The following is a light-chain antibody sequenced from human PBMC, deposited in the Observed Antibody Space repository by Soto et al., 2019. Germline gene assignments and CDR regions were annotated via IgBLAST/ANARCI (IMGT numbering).Light chain of an antibody. V-gene: IGKV1-33*01. J-gene: IGKJ3*01. Sequence: DIQMTQSPSSLSASVGDIVSFTCQASQDISKFLNWYQHKPGQAPSLLIYDASKSQFGVPSRFSGSGSGTDFTFTISSLQPEDNATYYCQQYDNRPFTFGPGT. CDR1: QDISKF. CDR2: DAS. CDR3: QQYDNRPFT.